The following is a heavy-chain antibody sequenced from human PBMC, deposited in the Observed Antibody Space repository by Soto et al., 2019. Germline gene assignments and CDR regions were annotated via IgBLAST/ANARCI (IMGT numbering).Heavy chain of an antibody. CDR2: IWSDGSNE. CDR1: GFTFSAHG. Sequence: GSRRRACAASGFTFSAHGLHWVRQGKGKGREWGEVIWSDGSNEYYAASVRGRFTISRDNSKNTLDLQMDSLRADDTALYYCASDTGAGGDYAVDVGGQGTTLTVSS. V-gene: IGHV3-33*01. CDR3: ASDTGAGGDYAVDV. J-gene: IGHJ6*02. D-gene: IGHD3-10*01.